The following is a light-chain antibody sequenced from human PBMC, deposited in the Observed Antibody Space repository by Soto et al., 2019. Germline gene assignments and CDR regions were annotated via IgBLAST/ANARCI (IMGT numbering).Light chain of an antibody. J-gene: IGKJ1*01. Sequence: EIVLTQSPGTLSLSPGERATLSCRSSHSVTSNYVAWYQQKPGQAPRLLIYDVSSRATGIPDRFSGSGSGTDFTLTISRLEPVDFAVYYCQQYSISPTFGQGTKVEIK. CDR3: QQYSISPT. V-gene: IGKV3-20*01. CDR1: HSVTSNY. CDR2: DVS.